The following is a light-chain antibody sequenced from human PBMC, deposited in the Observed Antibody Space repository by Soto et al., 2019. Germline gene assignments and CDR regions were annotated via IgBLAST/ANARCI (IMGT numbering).Light chain of an antibody. Sequence: DIQMTRSPPTLSASVGDRVTITCRASQSISSWLAWYQQKPGKAPKLLIYDASSLESGVPSRFSGSGSGTEFTLTISSLQPDDFATYYCQQYNSYPGTFGQGTKVDIK. CDR2: DAS. CDR3: QQYNSYPGT. V-gene: IGKV1-5*01. CDR1: QSISSW. J-gene: IGKJ1*01.